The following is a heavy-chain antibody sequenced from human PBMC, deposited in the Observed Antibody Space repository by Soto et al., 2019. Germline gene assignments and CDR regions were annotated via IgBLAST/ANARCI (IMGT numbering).Heavy chain of an antibody. Sequence: QVQLQESGPGLVKPSETLSLTCTVSGGSISGHYWSWIRQPPGKGLEWIGYIYHSGSTHYNPSLRSRVTISVATSNNQFSLKLSSVTAADTAVYYCARHDSGSYYVGAFDIWGQGTMVTVSS. CDR2: IYHSGST. CDR3: ARHDSGSYYVGAFDI. V-gene: IGHV4-59*08. J-gene: IGHJ3*02. D-gene: IGHD1-26*01. CDR1: GGSISGHY.